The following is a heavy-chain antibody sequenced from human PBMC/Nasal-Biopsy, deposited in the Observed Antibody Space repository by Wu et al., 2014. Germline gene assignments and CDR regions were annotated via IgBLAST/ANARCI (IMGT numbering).Heavy chain of an antibody. J-gene: IGHJ1*01. CDR3: AVGFGNGDGYFQH. CDR2: IVGNGDT. D-gene: IGHD3-10*01. Sequence: VKVSFKASGFTFRTSTVQWVRQARGQGLEWIGWIVGNGDTKYAQNLQERVTITRDTSTSTSYMELRSLRSDDTAVYYCAVGFGNGDGYFQHWGQGTLVTVSS. CDR1: GFTFRTST. V-gene: IGHV1-58*01.